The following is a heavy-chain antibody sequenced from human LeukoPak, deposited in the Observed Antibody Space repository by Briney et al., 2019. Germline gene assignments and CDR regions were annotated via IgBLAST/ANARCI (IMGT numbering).Heavy chain of an antibody. D-gene: IGHD3-9*01. CDR2: ISGSGSDL. CDR1: GFNLSDYY. CDR3: AKWGDYDILTGYYDSDY. J-gene: IGHJ4*01. V-gene: IGHV3-11*01. Sequence: PGGSLRLSCVACGFNLSDYYMNWIRQAPGRGLEWVSYISGSGSDLYYADSVKGRFTISRDNAKNSLYLQMNTLRVEDTAVYYCAKWGDYDILTGYYDSDYWGHGTLVTVS.